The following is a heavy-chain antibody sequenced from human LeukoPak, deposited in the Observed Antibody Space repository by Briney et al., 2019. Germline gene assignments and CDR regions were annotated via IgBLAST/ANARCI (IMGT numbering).Heavy chain of an antibody. D-gene: IGHD6-13*01. J-gene: IGHJ4*02. CDR3: ARLEGSWYGGYYFDY. CDR2: IYYSGSA. V-gene: IGHV4-59*08. CDR1: GGSISSYY. Sequence: SETLSLTCTVSGGSISSYYWSWIRQSPGKGLEWIGYIYYSGSANYNPSLKSRVTISVDTSKNQFSLKLSSVTAADTAVYYCARLEGSWYGGYYFDYWGQGTLVTVSS.